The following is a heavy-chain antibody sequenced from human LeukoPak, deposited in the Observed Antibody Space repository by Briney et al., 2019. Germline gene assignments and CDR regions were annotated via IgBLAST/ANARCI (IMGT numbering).Heavy chain of an antibody. CDR1: GGSITSGDYY. CDR3: ATRTYRAHVDH. Sequence: TSETLSLTCTVSGGSITSGDYYWNWVRQPPGKGLEWIGNLNFRGSLFYHPSLKSRVTMSADPSQNQFSLRLMSVTAADTAVYYCATRTYRAHVDHWGQGTLVTVSS. V-gene: IGHV4-39*01. D-gene: IGHD4/OR15-4a*01. J-gene: IGHJ4*02. CDR2: LNFRGSL.